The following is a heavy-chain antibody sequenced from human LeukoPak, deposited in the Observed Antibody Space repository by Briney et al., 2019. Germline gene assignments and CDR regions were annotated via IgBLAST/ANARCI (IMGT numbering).Heavy chain of an antibody. Sequence: PGGSLRLSCAASGFTFSRYAMSWVRQAPGKGLEWLSALTGSGSSTYYADSVKGRFTISRDNSMNTLSLQMNSLRAEDTALYYCAKDRYSSGRVFDYWGQGTLVTVSS. V-gene: IGHV3-23*01. J-gene: IGHJ4*02. D-gene: IGHD6-19*01. CDR2: LTGSGSST. CDR3: AKDRYSSGRVFDY. CDR1: GFTFSRYA.